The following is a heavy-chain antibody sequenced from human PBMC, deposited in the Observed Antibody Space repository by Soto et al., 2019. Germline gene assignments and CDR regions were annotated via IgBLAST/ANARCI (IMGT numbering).Heavy chain of an antibody. Sequence: PSETLSLTCAVYGGSFTGYYWTWIRQTPGKGLEWIVEINYRGSSYYNPSLESRISMAVDTSKNQFSLKLRSVTAADTAVYFCVRGQPHRITIFEVVIRSYDYGMDVWGQGTTVTVSS. D-gene: IGHD3-3*02. CDR1: GGSFTGYY. V-gene: IGHV4-34*01. J-gene: IGHJ6*02. CDR3: VRGQPHRITIFEVVIRSYDYGMDV. CDR2: INYRGSS.